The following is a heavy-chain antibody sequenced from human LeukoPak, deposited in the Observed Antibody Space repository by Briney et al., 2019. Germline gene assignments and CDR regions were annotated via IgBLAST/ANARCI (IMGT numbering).Heavy chain of an antibody. D-gene: IGHD1-1*01. Sequence: GESLKISCKGSGYSFTSYWIGWVRQMPGKGLEWMGIIYPGDSDTRYSPSFQGQVTISADKSISTAYLQWSSLKASDTAMYYCARHLRGGWKTNNWFDPWGQGTLVTVSS. CDR3: ARHLRGGWKTNNWFDP. V-gene: IGHV5-51*01. CDR2: IYPGDSDT. CDR1: GYSFTSYW. J-gene: IGHJ5*02.